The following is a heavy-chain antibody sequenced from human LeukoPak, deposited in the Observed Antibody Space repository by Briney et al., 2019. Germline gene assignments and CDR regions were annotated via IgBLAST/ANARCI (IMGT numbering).Heavy chain of an antibody. CDR2: VFYSGNT. Sequence: PSETLSLTCTVSGGSITGYYWSWIRQPPGKGLEWIGYVFYSGNTLYNPSLESRVTMSVDTSKTQFSLKLSSVTAADTAVYYCVGYSDGSGYYDLDYWGRGSLVTVSS. D-gene: IGHD3-22*01. CDR1: GGSITGYY. CDR3: VGYSDGSGYYDLDY. J-gene: IGHJ4*02. V-gene: IGHV4-59*08.